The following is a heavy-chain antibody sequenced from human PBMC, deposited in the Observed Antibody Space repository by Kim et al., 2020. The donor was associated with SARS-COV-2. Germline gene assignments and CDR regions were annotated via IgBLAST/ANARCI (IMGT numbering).Heavy chain of an antibody. V-gene: IGHV4-59*13. CDR2: ISYSGST. CDR1: GGSISTSY. D-gene: IGHD6-19*01. Sequence: SETLSLTCTVSGGSISTSYWSWIRHLPGKGLEWIGYISYSGSTNQNPSLKSRVTISMDMSKNQFSLELSSVTAADTAVYFCARLADTSDWGPHYYGMDVWGQGTTVTVSS. CDR3: ARLADTSDWGPHYYGMDV. J-gene: IGHJ6*02.